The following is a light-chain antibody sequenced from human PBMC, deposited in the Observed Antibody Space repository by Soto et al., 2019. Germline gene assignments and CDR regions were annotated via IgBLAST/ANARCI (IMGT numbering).Light chain of an antibody. CDR1: QSVSSY. J-gene: IGKJ2*01. Sequence: EIVLTQSPVTLSLSPGEGATLSCRASQSVSSYLVWYQQKPGQAPRLLMYDTSNRATGIPARFSGSGSGTDFTLTISSLEPEDFAVYYCQQRSTWPYTFGQGTKLEIK. CDR3: QQRSTWPYT. CDR2: DTS. V-gene: IGKV3-11*01.